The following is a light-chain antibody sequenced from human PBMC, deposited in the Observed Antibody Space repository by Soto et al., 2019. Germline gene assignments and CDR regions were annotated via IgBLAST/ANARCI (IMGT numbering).Light chain of an antibody. J-gene: IGLJ2*01. CDR2: EVS. V-gene: IGLV2-14*01. CDR3: ISYTTTGALV. Sequence: QSALTQPASVSGSPGQSITISCTGTIYDVGAYHYVSWYQQFPGKAPKLILYEVSNWPSGISNRFSGFRSGSTASLTVSGLQPEDDAHYYCISYTTTGALVFGGGTKVTVL. CDR1: IYDVGAYHY.